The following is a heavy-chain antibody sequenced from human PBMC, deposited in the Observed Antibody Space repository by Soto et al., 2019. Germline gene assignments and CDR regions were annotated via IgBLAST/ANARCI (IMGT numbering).Heavy chain of an antibody. D-gene: IGHD2-15*01. CDR3: GRHYGSGGSCLFGP. CDR1: GGTFSSYT. Sequence: SVKVSCKASGGTFSSYTISWVRQAPGQGLEWMGRIIPILGIANYAQKFQGRVTITADKSTSTAYMELNSLRAEDTAVYYCGRHYGSGGSCLFGPWGQGTLVTVSS. J-gene: IGHJ5*02. CDR2: IIPILGIA. V-gene: IGHV1-69*02.